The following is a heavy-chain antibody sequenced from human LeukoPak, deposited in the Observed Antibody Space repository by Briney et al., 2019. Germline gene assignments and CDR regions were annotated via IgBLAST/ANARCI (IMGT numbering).Heavy chain of an antibody. CDR3: ARESTIFVP. V-gene: IGHV1-2*02. J-gene: IGHJ5*02. Sequence: ASVTVSFTSSGYTFTVYYMHWVRQAPGQGLGWMGWSNPNSGGTNYAQKFEGSVNMTRHTPISTAYVELSRLRSGHTAVYYCARESTIFVPWVQGTLVTVSS. D-gene: IGHD3-3*01. CDR1: GYTFTVYY. CDR2: SNPNSGGT.